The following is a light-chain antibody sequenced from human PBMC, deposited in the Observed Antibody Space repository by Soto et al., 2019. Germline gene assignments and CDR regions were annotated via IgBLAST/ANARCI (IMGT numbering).Light chain of an antibody. CDR3: QQSSSTPIT. CDR1: QTISSY. CDR2: VAS. Sequence: DIQMTQSPSSLSASVGDRASITCLSSQTISSYLNWYQQKPGKAPKLLIYVASSLQGGVPSTFSGSGSGTDFTLTIGSLQPDDFATYYCQQSSSTPITFGQRTRLEI. V-gene: IGKV1-39*01. J-gene: IGKJ5*01.